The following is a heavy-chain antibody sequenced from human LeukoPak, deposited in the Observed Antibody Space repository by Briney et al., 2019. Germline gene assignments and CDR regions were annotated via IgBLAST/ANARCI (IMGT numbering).Heavy chain of an antibody. CDR1: GYTLTDLS. CDR3: ATAGSILQNGEQWLIMDY. Sequence: ASVKVSCKVSGYTLTDLSMHWVRQAPGKGLEWMGGCDPEDGKTVYAQKFQGRVSMTDDTSTDTAYLDLSSLTFNDTAVYYCATAGSILQNGEQWLIMDYWGQGTLITVSS. CDR2: CDPEDGKT. J-gene: IGHJ4*02. V-gene: IGHV1-24*01. D-gene: IGHD6-19*01.